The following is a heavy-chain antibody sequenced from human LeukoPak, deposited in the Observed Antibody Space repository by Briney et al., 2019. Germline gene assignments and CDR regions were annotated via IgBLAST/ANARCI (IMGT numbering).Heavy chain of an antibody. CDR2: IYYSGST. V-gene: IGHV4-59*01. CDR1: GGSISSYY. CDR3: AGDSSGYYYPLDW. J-gene: IGHJ4*02. Sequence: KTSETLSLTCTVSGGSISSYYWSWIRQPPGKGLEWIGYIYYSGSTNYNPSLKSRVTISVDTSKNQFSLKLSSVTAADTAVYYCAGDSSGYYYPLDWWGQGTLVTVSA. D-gene: IGHD3-22*01.